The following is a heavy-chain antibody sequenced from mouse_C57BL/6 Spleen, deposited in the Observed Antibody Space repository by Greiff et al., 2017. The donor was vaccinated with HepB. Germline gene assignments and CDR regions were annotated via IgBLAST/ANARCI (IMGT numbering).Heavy chain of an antibody. J-gene: IGHJ3*01. CDR1: GYAFSSYW. CDR3: ARYRGLGGWFAY. V-gene: IGHV1-80*01. Sequence: VQLQQSGAELVKPGASVKISCKASGYAFSSYWMNWVKQRPGKGLEWIGQIYPGDGDTNYNGKFKGKATLTADKSSSTAYMQLSSLTSEAAAVYCFARYRGLGGWFAYWGQGTLVTVSA. CDR2: IYPGDGDT.